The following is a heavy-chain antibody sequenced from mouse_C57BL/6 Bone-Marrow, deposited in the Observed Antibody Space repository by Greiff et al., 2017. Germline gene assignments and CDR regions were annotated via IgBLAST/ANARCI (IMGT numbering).Heavy chain of an antibody. CDR1: GYAFSSSW. Sequence: QVQLQQSGPELVKPGASVKISCKASGYAFSSSWMNWVKQRPGKGLEWIGRLYPGDGDTNYNGKFKGKATLTADKSSSTAYMQLSSLTSEDSAVXFCARCGLLGYWGQGTTLTVSS. CDR3: ARCGLLGY. J-gene: IGHJ2*01. D-gene: IGHD2-3*01. V-gene: IGHV1-82*01. CDR2: LYPGDGDT.